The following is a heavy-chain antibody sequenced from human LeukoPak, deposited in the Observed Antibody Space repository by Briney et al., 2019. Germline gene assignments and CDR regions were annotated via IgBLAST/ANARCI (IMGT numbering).Heavy chain of an antibody. V-gene: IGHV3-53*01. D-gene: IGHD6-19*01. CDR1: GFTVSSNY. J-gene: IGHJ5*02. CDR3: AAASSGSPFDWFDP. Sequence: GSLRLSCAASGFTVSSNYMSWVRQAPGQGLEWGSVIYSGGSTYYADSVKGRFTITRDNSKNTLYLQMNSLRAEDTAVYYCAAASSGSPFDWFDPWGQGTLVTVSS. CDR2: IYSGGST.